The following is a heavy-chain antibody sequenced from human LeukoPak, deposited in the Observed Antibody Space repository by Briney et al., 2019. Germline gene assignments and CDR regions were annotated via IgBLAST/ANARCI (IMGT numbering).Heavy chain of an antibody. CDR3: ARQGMYSSGWYYFDY. Sequence: SETLSLTCTVSGGSFSSSSYYWGWIRQPPGKGLEWIGYIYYSGSTNYNPPLKSRVTISVDTSKNQFSLKLSSVTAADTAVYYCARQGMYSSGWYYFDYWGQGTLVTVSS. CDR2: IYYSGST. V-gene: IGHV4-61*05. CDR1: GGSFSSSSYY. J-gene: IGHJ4*02. D-gene: IGHD6-19*01.